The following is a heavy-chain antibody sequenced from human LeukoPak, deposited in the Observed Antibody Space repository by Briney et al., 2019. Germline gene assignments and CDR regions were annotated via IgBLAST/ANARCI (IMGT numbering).Heavy chain of an antibody. CDR2: IYTSDET. V-gene: IGHV3-53*01. CDR3: VRGRPGHYFDC. CDR1: GFTVRSSY. Sequence: GGSLRLSCAASGFTVRSSYMIWVRQAPGKGMEWVSVIYTSDETYYADAVKGRFTISRDNSENTVYLQINSLRADDTAVYHCVRGRPGHYFDCWGQGTLVTVSS. J-gene: IGHJ4*02.